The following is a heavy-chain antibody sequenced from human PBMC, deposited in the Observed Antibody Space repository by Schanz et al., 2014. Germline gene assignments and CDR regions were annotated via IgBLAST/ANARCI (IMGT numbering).Heavy chain of an antibody. CDR3: AKGFGGYDLVLDY. CDR1: GFTFFTYN. CDR2: MYINSGST. D-gene: IGHD5-12*01. J-gene: IGHJ4*02. V-gene: IGHV3-NL1*01. Sequence: QVQLVESGGGLVQPGGSLRLSCAASGFTFFTYNMNWVRQAPGKGLEWISSMYINSGSTQYADSVKGRFTISRDNSKNTLSLQMNSLRAEDTAVYYCAKGFGGYDLVLDYWGQGTLVTVSS.